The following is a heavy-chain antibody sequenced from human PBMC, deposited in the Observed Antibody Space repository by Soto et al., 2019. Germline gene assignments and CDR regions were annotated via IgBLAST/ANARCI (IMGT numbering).Heavy chain of an antibody. Sequence: GGSLSLACAASGLAFSGCAMSWVREARGKGAARLPAVGGTGGSTYSAGPVKGRFPTSRANSKNTLYPQMNSLRAEDTAVYYCAKGAPMGWLQQPPFDYRGQGTLVTVAS. CDR2: VGGTGGST. D-gene: IGHD5-12*01. CDR3: AKGAPMGWLQQPPFDY. V-gene: IGHV3-23*01. J-gene: IGHJ4*02. CDR1: GLAFSGCA.